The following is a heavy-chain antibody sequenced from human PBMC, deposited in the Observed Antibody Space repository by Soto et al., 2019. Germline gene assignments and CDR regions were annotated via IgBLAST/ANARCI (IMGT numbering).Heavy chain of an antibody. Sequence: QPGGSLRLSCAASGFTFSSYSMNWVRQAPGKGLEWVSYISSSSSTIYYADSVKGRFTISRDNAKNSLYLQMNSLRAEDTAVYYCARDQGYCSSTSCYPAYYYYMDVWGKGTTVTVSS. D-gene: IGHD2-2*01. J-gene: IGHJ6*03. CDR1: GFTFSSYS. V-gene: IGHV3-48*01. CDR2: ISSSSSTI. CDR3: ARDQGYCSSTSCYPAYYYYMDV.